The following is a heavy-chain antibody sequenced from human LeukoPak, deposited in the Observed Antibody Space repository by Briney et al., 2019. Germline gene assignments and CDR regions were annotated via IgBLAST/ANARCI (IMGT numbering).Heavy chain of an antibody. V-gene: IGHV1-24*01. CDR1: GYTLTELS. D-gene: IGHD3-3*01. CDR3: ATDRHYDFWSGYYWATHFDY. Sequence: ASVKVSCKVSGYTLTELSMHWVRQAPGKGLEWMGGFDPEDGETIYAQKFQGRVTMTEDTSTDTAYMELSSLRSEDTAVYYCATDRHYDFWSGYYWATHFDYWGQGTLVTVSS. J-gene: IGHJ4*02. CDR2: FDPEDGET.